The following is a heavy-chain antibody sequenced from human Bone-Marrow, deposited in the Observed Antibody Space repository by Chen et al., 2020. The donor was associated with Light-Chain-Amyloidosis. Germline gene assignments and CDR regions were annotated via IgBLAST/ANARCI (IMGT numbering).Heavy chain of an antibody. CDR2: INPNSGCT. CDR1: GYIFTGDY. Sequence: QVQLVRSRTEVQKPGASVKVSCQASGYIFTGDYMHWVRQAPGQGLEWMGWINPNSGCTNYAQKFQGRVTMTRDTSISTAYMELSRLRSDDTAVYYCARVLQVVVAAADAFDIWGQGTMVTVSS. D-gene: IGHD2-15*01. J-gene: IGHJ3*02. CDR3: ARVLQVVVAAADAFDI. V-gene: IGHV1-2*02.